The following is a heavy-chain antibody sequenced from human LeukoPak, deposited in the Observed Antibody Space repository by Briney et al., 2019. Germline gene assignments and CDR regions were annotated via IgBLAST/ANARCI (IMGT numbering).Heavy chain of an antibody. CDR1: GFTFSGSS. Sequence: AGSLRLSCAASGFTFSGSSMHCVRQASRKGLQWVGRIRSKANSYSTTYAASVKGRFTISRDDSKNTAYLQMNRLKTEDTAVYYCTRSQRSDILTGYYRNYYYYYMDVWGKGSTVTVSS. V-gene: IGHV3-73*01. J-gene: IGHJ6*03. CDR2: IRSKANSYST. CDR3: TRSQRSDILTGYYRNYYYYYMDV. D-gene: IGHD3-9*01.